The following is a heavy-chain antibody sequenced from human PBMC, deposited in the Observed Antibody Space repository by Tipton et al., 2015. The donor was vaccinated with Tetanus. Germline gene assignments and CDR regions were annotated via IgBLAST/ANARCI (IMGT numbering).Heavy chain of an antibody. J-gene: IGHJ2*01. V-gene: IGHV4-59*12. CDR2: VYYTGST. D-gene: IGHD5-18*01. CDR3: ARGGSYSYGPRGFDL. CDR1: GGSMSTYY. Sequence: TLSLTCTVSGGSMSTYYWSWIRQPPGKGLEWIGYVYYTGSTDYNPSLKSRVTISVDTPKNQFSLKLTSLTVADTAVYYCARGGSYSYGPRGFDLWGRGTLVTVSS.